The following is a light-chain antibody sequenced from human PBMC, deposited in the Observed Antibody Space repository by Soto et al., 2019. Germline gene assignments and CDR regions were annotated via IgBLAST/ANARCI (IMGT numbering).Light chain of an antibody. Sequence: EIVMTQSPATLSVSPGERVTLSCRASQGVGSTLAWYRQQPGQAPRLLIYGASTRATGIPDRFSGSGSGTEFTLTISRLQSEDFAVYYCQQYNNWPAITFGQGTRLEIK. J-gene: IGKJ5*01. CDR3: QQYNNWPAIT. V-gene: IGKV3D-15*01. CDR1: QGVGST. CDR2: GAS.